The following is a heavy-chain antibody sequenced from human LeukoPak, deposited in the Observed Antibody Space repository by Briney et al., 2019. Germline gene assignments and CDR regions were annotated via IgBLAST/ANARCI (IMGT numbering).Heavy chain of an antibody. CDR2: IYTIGST. CDR3: AGAGGEQQLEYYYYYYYMDV. V-gene: IGHV4-4*07. D-gene: IGHD6-13*01. J-gene: IGHJ6*03. CDR1: GGSISSYY. Sequence: SETLSLTCTVSGGSISSYYWSWIRQPAGKGLEWIGRIYTIGSTNYNPSLKSRVTMSVDTSKNQFSLKLSSVTAADTAVYYCAGAGGEQQLEYYYYYYYMDVWGKGTTVTVSS.